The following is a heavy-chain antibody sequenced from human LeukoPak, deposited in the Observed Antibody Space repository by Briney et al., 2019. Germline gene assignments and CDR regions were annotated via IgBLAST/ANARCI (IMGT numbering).Heavy chain of an antibody. V-gene: IGHV5-51*01. CDR2: IYPGDSDT. CDR1: GYSFTSYW. J-gene: IGHJ6*03. Sequence: GESLKISCKGSGYSFTSYWIGWVRQMPGKGLEWMGIIYPGDSDTRYSPSFQGQVTISADKSISTAYLQWSSLKASDTAMYYCARHYYGSGSYYNSAYYYMDVWGKGTTVTISS. D-gene: IGHD3-10*01. CDR3: ARHYYGSGSYYNSAYYYMDV.